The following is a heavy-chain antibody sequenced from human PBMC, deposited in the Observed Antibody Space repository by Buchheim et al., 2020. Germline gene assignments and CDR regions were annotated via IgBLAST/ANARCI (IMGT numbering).Heavy chain of an antibody. V-gene: IGHV6-1*01. D-gene: IGHD1-7*01. J-gene: IGHJ6*02. Sequence: QVQLQQSGPGLVKPSQTLSLTCAISGDSVSSNSAAWNWIRQSPSRGLEWLGRTYYRSKWYNDYAVSVKSRITINPDTSKNQFSLQLNSVTPENTAVYYCARGPATTRTNGILRGYYGMDVWGQGTT. CDR2: TYYRSKWYN. CDR1: GDSVSSNSAA. CDR3: ARGPATTRTNGILRGYYGMDV.